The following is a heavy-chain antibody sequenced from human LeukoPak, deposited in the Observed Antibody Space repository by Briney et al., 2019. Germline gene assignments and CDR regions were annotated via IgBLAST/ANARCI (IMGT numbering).Heavy chain of an antibody. CDR3: ARDHTIFGVVTLPKNYFDY. CDR2: INPNSGGT. J-gene: IGHJ4*02. V-gene: IGHV1-2*02. CDR1: GYTFTGYY. Sequence: GASVKVSCKASGYTFTGYYMHWVRQAPGQGLEWMGWINPNSGGTNYAQKFQGRVTMTRDTSISTAYMELSRLRSDDTAVYYCARDHTIFGVVTLPKNYFDYRGQGTLVTVSS. D-gene: IGHD3-3*01.